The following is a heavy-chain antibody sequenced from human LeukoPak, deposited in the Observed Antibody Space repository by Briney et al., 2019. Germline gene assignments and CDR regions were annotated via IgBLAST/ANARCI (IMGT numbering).Heavy chain of an antibody. CDR1: GFTFTSYA. D-gene: IGHD2/OR15-2a*01. CDR3: AREGPRGNSQFDY. CDR2: ISGSGSST. J-gene: IGHJ4*02. V-gene: IGHV3-23*01. Sequence: GGSLRLSCAASGFTFTSYAMNWVRQAPGKGLEWVSTISGSGSSTYYVDSVKGRFTISRDNSKNTLYLQMNSLRAEDTAVYYCAREGPRGNSQFDYWGQGTLVTVSS.